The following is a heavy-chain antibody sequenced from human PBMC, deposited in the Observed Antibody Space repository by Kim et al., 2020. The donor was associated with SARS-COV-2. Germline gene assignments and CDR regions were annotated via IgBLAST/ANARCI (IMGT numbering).Heavy chain of an antibody. V-gene: IGHV4-59*09. Sequence: YSGRTYYTPSRKSRVTISVDTSKNQFSLKLSAVTAADTAVYYCARGVTFDIWGQGTMVTVSS. CDR3: ARGVTFDI. D-gene: IGHD2-21*01. CDR2: YSGRT. J-gene: IGHJ3*02.